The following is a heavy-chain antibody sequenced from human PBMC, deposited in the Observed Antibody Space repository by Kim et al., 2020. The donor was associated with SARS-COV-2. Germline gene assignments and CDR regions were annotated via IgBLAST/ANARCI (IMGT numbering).Heavy chain of an antibody. CDR1: GFTFSSYS. Sequence: GSLRLSCAASGFTFSSYSMNWVRQAPGKGLEWVSYISSSSSTIYYADSVKGRFTISRDNAKNSLYLQMNSLRDEDTAVYYCARAEITIFGVVPYYFDYWGQGTLVTVSS. D-gene: IGHD3-3*01. CDR3: ARAEITIFGVVPYYFDY. J-gene: IGHJ4*02. CDR2: ISSSSSTI. V-gene: IGHV3-48*02.